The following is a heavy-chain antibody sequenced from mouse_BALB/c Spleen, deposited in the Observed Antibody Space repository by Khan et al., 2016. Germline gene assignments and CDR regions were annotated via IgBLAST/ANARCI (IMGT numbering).Heavy chain of an antibody. V-gene: IGHV1-7*01. D-gene: IGHD1-1*01. CDR1: GYTFTSYW. CDR3: ATSYDYDSGYLAMDY. Sequence: QVQLQQSGAELAKPGASVKMSCKASGYTFTSYWMHWVKQRPGQGLEWIGYINPSTGYTEYNQKFKDKATLTADKSSSTAYMQLSSLTSEDSAVYYCATSYDYDSGYLAMDYWGQGTSVTVSS. J-gene: IGHJ4*01. CDR2: INPSTGYT.